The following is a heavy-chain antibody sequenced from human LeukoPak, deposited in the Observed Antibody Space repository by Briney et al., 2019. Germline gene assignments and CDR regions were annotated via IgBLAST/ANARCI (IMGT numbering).Heavy chain of an antibody. CDR1: GYTFTSYG. V-gene: IGHV1-46*01. Sequence: ASVKVSCKASGYTFTSYGISWVRQAPGQGLEWMGIINPSGGSTSYAQKFQGRVTMTRDTSTSTVYMGLSSLRSEDTAVYYCARGGSSGWYPFDYWGQGTLVTVSS. J-gene: IGHJ4*02. D-gene: IGHD6-19*01. CDR2: INPSGGST. CDR3: ARGGSSGWYPFDY.